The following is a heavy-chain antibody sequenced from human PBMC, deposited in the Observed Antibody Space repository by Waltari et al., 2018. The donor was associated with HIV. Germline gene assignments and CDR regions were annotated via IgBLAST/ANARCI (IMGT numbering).Heavy chain of an antibody. CDR3: AKDLAGSSL. D-gene: IGHD3-10*01. Sequence: QENLVESGGGVVQPGGSLGLSCAGSGFNFSINGMHWVGQSPGKGLEWVATISYNGKRTDYVDSVKGRFTISRDNSKHTVFLQMSSLRAEDTSIYYCAKDLAGSSLWGQGALVTVSS. V-gene: IGHV3-30*18. CDR2: ISYNGKRT. CDR1: GFNFSING. J-gene: IGHJ1*01.